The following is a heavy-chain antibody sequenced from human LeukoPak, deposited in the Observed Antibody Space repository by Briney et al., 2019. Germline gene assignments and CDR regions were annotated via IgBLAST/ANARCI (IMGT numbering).Heavy chain of an antibody. CDR3: AKDNPSTTIFGVVIRGSNWFDP. V-gene: IGHV3-23*01. CDR1: GFTFSSYA. CDR2: ISGSGGST. J-gene: IGHJ5*02. D-gene: IGHD3-3*01. Sequence: GGSLRLSCAASGFTFSSYAMSRVRQAPGKGLEWVSAISGSGGSTYYADSVKGRFTISRDNSKNTLYLQMNSLRAEDTAVYYCAKDNPSTTIFGVVIRGSNWFDPWGQGTLVTVSS.